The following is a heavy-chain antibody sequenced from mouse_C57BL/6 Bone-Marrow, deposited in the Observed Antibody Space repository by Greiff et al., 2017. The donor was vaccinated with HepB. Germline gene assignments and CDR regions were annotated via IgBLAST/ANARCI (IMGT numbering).Heavy chain of an antibody. CDR1: GFTFSSYG. CDR3: ASPGGGYFDY. D-gene: IGHD1-1*02. Sequence: EVMLVESGGDLVKPGGSLKLSCAASGFTFSSYGMSWVRQTPDKRLEWVATISSGGSYTYYPDSVKGRFTISRDNAKNTLYLQMSSLKSEDTAMYYCASPGGGYFDYWGQGTTLTVSS. V-gene: IGHV5-6*01. CDR2: ISSGGSYT. J-gene: IGHJ2*01.